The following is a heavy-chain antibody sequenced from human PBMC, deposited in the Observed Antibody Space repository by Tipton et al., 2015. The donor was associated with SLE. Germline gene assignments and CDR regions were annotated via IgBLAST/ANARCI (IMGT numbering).Heavy chain of an antibody. CDR3: ATGWGGSSSSLYWYFDL. D-gene: IGHD6-6*01. Sequence: QSGPEVKQPGASVKVSCKASGYTFTSYGISWVRQAPGQGLEWMGWVSTYNGNTNYAQKLQDRVTMTTDTSTSTAYMELRNLRSDDTAVYYCATGWGGSSSSLYWYFDLWGRGTLVTVSS. J-gene: IGHJ2*01. CDR1: GYTFTSYG. CDR2: VSTYNGNT. V-gene: IGHV1-18*01.